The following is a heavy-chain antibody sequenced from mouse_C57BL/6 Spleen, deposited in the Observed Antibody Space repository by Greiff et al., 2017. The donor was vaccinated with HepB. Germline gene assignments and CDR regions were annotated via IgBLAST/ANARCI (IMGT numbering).Heavy chain of an antibody. Sequence: EVKLVESGEGLVKPGGSLKLSCAASGFTFSSYAMSWVRQTPEKRLEWVAYISSGGDYIYYADTVKGRFTISRDNARNTLYLQMSSLKSEDTAMYYCTRDHGGGFAYWGQGTLVTVSA. CDR3: TRDHGGGFAY. V-gene: IGHV5-9-1*02. J-gene: IGHJ3*01. CDR2: ISSGGDYI. CDR1: GFTFSSYA.